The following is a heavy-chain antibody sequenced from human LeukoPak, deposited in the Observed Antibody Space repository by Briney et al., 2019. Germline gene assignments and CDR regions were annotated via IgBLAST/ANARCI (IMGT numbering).Heavy chain of an antibody. CDR3: AKDLWDGSYLGY. V-gene: IGHV3-21*01. Sequence: GGSLRLSCAASGFTFSSYSMNWVRQAPGKGLEWVSSISSSSSYIYYADSVKGRFTISRDNSKNTLYLQMNSLRAEDTAVYYCAKDLWDGSYLGYWGQGTLVTVSS. CDR2: ISSSSSYI. J-gene: IGHJ4*02. D-gene: IGHD1-26*01. CDR1: GFTFSSYS.